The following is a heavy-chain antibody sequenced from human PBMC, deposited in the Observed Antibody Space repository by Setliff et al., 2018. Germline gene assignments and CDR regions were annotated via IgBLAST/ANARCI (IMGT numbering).Heavy chain of an antibody. Sequence: SETLSLTCAIYGQSFSDYYWSWVRQPPGKGLEWIGEIYHSGSTNYNPSLKSRATISVDTSKNQFSLKLSSVTAADTAVYYCARDRQYCSSPTCYSSYFYYYGMDVWGQGTTVTVSS. CDR2: IYHSGST. CDR3: ARDRQYCSSPTCYSSYFYYYGMDV. D-gene: IGHD2-2*02. J-gene: IGHJ6*02. V-gene: IGHV4-34*01. CDR1: GQSFSDYY.